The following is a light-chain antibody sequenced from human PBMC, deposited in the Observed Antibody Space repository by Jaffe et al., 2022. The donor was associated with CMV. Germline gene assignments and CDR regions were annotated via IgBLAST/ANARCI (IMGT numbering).Light chain of an antibody. CDR1: QSVTTN. CDR3: QQYHNWPLT. J-gene: IGKJ4*01. V-gene: IGKV3-15*01. Sequence: EILLTQSPATLSVSPGERATLSCRASQSVTTNLAWYQQKPGQGPRLLISGASTRATDIPARFSGSGSGTEFTLTISGLQSEDFAVYFCQQYHNWPLTFGGGTRVEIK. CDR2: GAS.